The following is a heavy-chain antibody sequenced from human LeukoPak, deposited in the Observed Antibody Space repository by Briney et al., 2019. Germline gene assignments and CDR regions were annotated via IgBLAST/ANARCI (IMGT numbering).Heavy chain of an antibody. V-gene: IGHV3-30*02. CDR3: AKGSKAVLFTRDHYMDV. D-gene: IGHD6-19*01. CDR1: GFTFSSYD. J-gene: IGHJ6*03. Sequence: GGSLRLSCAASGFTFSSYDIHWVRQAPGKGLEWVAFIRCDGSNKYYADSVRGRFTISRDNSKNTLYLQMNSLRAEDTAVYFCAKGSKAVLFTRDHYMDVWGKGTTVTISS. CDR2: IRCDGSNK.